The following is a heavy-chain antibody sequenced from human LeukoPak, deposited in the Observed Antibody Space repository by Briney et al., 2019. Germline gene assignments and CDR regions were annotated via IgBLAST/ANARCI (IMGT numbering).Heavy chain of an antibody. Sequence: GGSLRLSCAASGFAFSDYYMSWIRQAPGKGLEWVSYISSSGSTIYYADSVKGRFTISRDNAKNSLYLQMNSLRAEDTAVYYCARDPQLWFGELFSGYYMDVWGKGTTVTVSS. CDR1: GFAFSDYY. CDR3: ARDPQLWFGELFSGYYMDV. J-gene: IGHJ6*03. D-gene: IGHD3-10*01. CDR2: ISSSGSTI. V-gene: IGHV3-11*04.